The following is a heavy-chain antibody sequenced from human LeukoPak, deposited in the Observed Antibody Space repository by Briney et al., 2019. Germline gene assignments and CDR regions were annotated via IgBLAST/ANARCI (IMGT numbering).Heavy chain of an antibody. CDR2: ITNSGNSK. V-gene: IGHV3-48*02. J-gene: IGHJ6*02. CDR1: EFTFSSYS. Sequence: PGGSLRLSCAASEFTFSSYSMNWVRQAPGKGLEWVSYITNSGNSKSYADSVKGRFTVSRDNSKNSLFLQMNTLRDEDTAVYYCVRDSQDYSNYYYYYYGMDVWGQGTTVTVSS. D-gene: IGHD4-11*01. CDR3: VRDSQDYSNYYYYYYGMDV.